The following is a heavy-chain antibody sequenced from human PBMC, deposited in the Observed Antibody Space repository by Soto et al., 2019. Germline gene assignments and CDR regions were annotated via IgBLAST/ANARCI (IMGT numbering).Heavy chain of an antibody. V-gene: IGHV1-8*01. J-gene: IGHJ2*01. Sequence: QAQLVQSGTEVKKPGASVKVSCQASGYTFTNYDIFWMRQATGEGLEWMGWMNPYSNNAGYAEKFQGRVTMTRDTSTSTAYMELSGLTSEDTAVYYCARGASYYYDKYGDYRNWYFDLWGRGTLLRVSS. D-gene: IGHD3-22*01. CDR2: MNPYSNNA. CDR1: GYTFTNYD. CDR3: ARGASYYYDKYGDYRNWYFDL.